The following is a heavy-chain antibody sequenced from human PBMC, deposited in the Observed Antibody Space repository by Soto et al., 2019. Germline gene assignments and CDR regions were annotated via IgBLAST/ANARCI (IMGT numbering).Heavy chain of an antibody. Sequence: QVQLVQSGAEVKKPGASVKVSCKASGYTFTSYAMHWVRQAPGQRLEWMGWINAGNGNTKYSQKFQGRVTITRDTSASTAYMELSSLRSEDTALYYCARDYPRYCSGGSCHGWYFDLWGRGTLVTVSS. D-gene: IGHD2-15*01. V-gene: IGHV1-3*01. CDR2: INAGNGNT. CDR1: GYTFTSYA. J-gene: IGHJ2*01. CDR3: ARDYPRYCSGGSCHGWYFDL.